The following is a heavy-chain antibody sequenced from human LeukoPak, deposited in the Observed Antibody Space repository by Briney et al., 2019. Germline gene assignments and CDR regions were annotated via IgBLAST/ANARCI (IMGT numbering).Heavy chain of an antibody. D-gene: IGHD5-18*01. CDR3: ARVSGIAMVKTFDY. CDR2: ISAYNGNT. CDR1: GYTFTSYG. Sequence: ASVKVSCKASGYTFTSYGISWVRQAPGQGLEWMGWISAYNGNTNYAQKLQGRVTMTTDTSTSTAYMELRSLRSDDTAVYYCARVSGIAMVKTFDYWGQGTLVTVSS. V-gene: IGHV1-18*01. J-gene: IGHJ4*02.